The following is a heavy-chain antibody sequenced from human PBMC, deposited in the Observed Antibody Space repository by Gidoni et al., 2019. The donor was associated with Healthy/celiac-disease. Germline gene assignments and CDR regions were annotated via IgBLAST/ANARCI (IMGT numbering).Heavy chain of an antibody. D-gene: IGHD6-19*01. Sequence: EVQLVESGGGLVKPGRSLRLSCSASGFTFSSYSMNRVRQAPGKGLGGVSSISSSSSYIYYEDAEKGRFTISRDNAKNSLYLQMNSLRAEDTAVYYWARGSSGWVDYWGQGTLVTVSS. CDR1: GFTFSSYS. V-gene: IGHV3-21*01. J-gene: IGHJ4*02. CDR2: ISSSSSYI. CDR3: ARGSSGWVDY.